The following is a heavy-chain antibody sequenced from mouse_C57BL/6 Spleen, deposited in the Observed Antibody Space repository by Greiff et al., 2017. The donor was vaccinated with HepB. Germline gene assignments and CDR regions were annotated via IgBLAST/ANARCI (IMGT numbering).Heavy chain of an antibody. V-gene: IGHV5-12*01. CDR1: GFTFSDYY. CDR3: ARHGLRRTPFAY. CDR2: ISNGGGST. D-gene: IGHD2-4*01. Sequence: EVNVVESGGGLVQPGGSLKLSCAASGFTFSDYYMYWVRQTPEKRLEWVAYISNGGGSTYYPDTVKGRFTISRDNAKNTLYLQMSRLKSEDTAMYYCARHGLRRTPFAYWGQGTLVTVSA. J-gene: IGHJ3*01.